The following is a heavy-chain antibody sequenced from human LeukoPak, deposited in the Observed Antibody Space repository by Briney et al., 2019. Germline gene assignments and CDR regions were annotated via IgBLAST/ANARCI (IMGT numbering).Heavy chain of an antibody. CDR2: IKQDGSEK. Sequence: PGRSLRLSCAASGFTFSSYGMHWVRQAPGKGLEWVANIKQDGSEKYYVDSVKGRFTISRDNAKNSLYLQMNSLRAEDTAVYYCARDLWLLHFDYWGQGTLVTVSS. D-gene: IGHD3-22*01. J-gene: IGHJ4*02. CDR3: ARDLWLLHFDY. CDR1: GFTFSSYG. V-gene: IGHV3-7*01.